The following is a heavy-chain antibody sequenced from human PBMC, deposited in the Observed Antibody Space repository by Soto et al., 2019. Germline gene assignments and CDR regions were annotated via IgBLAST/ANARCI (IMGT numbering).Heavy chain of an antibody. CDR1: SGSISSSNW. CDR3: ARVPVPTTLDI. D-gene: IGHD2-2*01. Sequence: QVQLQESGPRLVKPSGTLSLTCAVSSGSISSSNWWSWVRQPPGKGLEWIGEIYHSGSTNYNPSLQSRVTISVDKSKNQFSLKLSSVTAADTAVYYCARVPVPTTLDIWGQGTMVTVSS. V-gene: IGHV4-4*02. CDR2: IYHSGST. J-gene: IGHJ3*02.